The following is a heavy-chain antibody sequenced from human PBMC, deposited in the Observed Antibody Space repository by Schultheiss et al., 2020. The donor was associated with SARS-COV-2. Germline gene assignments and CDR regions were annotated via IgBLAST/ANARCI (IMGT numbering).Heavy chain of an antibody. J-gene: IGHJ5*02. CDR1: GGSISSYY. D-gene: IGHD6-13*01. Sequence: SETLSLTCTVSGGSISSYYWSWIRQPPGKGLEWIGYIYYSGSTNYNPSLKSRVTISVDTSKNQFSLKLSSVTAADTAVYYCARGGYSSSWYGEHNWFDPWGQGTLVTVSS. V-gene: IGHV4-59*12. CDR2: IYYSGST. CDR3: ARGGYSSSWYGEHNWFDP.